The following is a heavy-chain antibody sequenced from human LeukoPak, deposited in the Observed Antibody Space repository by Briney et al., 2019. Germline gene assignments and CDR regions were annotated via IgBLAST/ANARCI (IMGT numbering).Heavy chain of an antibody. CDR3: ARASIGYCSSTSCYIANFDY. D-gene: IGHD2-2*01. CDR1: GYTFTGYY. V-gene: IGHV1-2*02. Sequence: ASVTVSCKASGYTFTGYYMHWVRQAPGQGLEWMGWINPNSGGTNYAQKLQGRVTMTTDTSTSTAYMELRSLRSDDTAVYYCARASIGYCSSTSCYIANFDYWGQGTLATVSS. J-gene: IGHJ4*02. CDR2: INPNSGGT.